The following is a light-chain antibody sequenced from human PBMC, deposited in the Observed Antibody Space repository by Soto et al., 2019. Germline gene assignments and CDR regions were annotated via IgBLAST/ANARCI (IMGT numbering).Light chain of an antibody. CDR1: QGIRND. CDR2: AAS. V-gene: IGKV1-6*01. J-gene: IGKJ4*01. CDR3: LQDYNYPLT. Sequence: AIQMTQSPSSLSASVGDRVTITCRASQGIRNDLGWYQQKPGKAPKLLIYAASSLQSGDPSRFSVSGSGTDFTLTISSLQPEDFATYYCLQDYNYPLTFGGGTKVDIK.